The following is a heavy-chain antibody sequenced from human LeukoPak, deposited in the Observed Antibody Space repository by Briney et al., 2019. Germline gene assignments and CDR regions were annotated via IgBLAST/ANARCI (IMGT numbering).Heavy chain of an antibody. J-gene: IGHJ3*02. CDR1: GGSISSSSYY. D-gene: IGHD3-3*01. Sequence: SETLSLTCTVSGGSISSSSYYWGWIRQPPGKGLEWIGSIYYSGSTYYNPSLKSRVTISVDTSKNQFSLKLSSVTAADTAVYYCARDQSPGDFWSGSPDAFDIWGQGTMVTVSS. CDR3: ARDQSPGDFWSGSPDAFDI. CDR2: IYYSGST. V-gene: IGHV4-39*07.